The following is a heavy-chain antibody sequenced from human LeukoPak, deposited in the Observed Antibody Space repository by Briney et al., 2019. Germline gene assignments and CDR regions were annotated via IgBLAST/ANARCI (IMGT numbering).Heavy chain of an antibody. CDR3: AKDPYYYDSSGYYYVDWFDP. V-gene: IGHV3-23*01. CDR2: ISGSGGST. D-gene: IGHD3-22*01. Sequence: GGSLRLSCAASGFTFSSYAMSWVRQAPGKGLEWVSAISGSGGSTYYADSVKGRFTISRDNSKNTLYLQMNSLRAEDTAVYYCAKDPYYYDSSGYYYVDWFDPWGQGTLVTVSS. J-gene: IGHJ5*02. CDR1: GFTFSSYA.